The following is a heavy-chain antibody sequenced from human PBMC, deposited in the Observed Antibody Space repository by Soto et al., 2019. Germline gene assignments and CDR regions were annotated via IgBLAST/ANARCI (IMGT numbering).Heavy chain of an antibody. CDR3: ARDSPAVDY. J-gene: IGHJ4*02. CDR1: GYTFTSYG. Sequence: QVQLVQSGAEVKKPEASVKVSCKASGYTFTSYGLSWVRQAPGQGREWMGWISAYNGNTNYAQKLQGRVTMTTATPTTTPYMPPRGLTSGDTLVISSARDSPAVDYWGQGTLVSVPS. V-gene: IGHV1-18*01. CDR2: ISAYNGNT.